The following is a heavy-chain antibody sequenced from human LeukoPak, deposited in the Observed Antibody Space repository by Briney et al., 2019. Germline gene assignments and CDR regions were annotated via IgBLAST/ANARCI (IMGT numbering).Heavy chain of an antibody. Sequence: TLSLTCTVSGGSISSGSYYWSWIRQPAGKGLEWIGRIYTSGSTNYNPSLKSRVTISVDKSKNQFSLKLSSVTAADTAVYYCARGSYGRFDYWGQGTLVTVSS. CDR3: ARGSYGRFDY. CDR1: GGSISSGSYY. J-gene: IGHJ4*02. D-gene: IGHD5-18*01. V-gene: IGHV4-61*02. CDR2: IYTSGST.